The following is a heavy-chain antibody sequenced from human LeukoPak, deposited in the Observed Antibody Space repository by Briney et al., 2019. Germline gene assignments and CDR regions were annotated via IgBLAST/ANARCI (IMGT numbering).Heavy chain of an antibody. CDR2: IRQDGSER. V-gene: IGHV3-7*03. CDR1: GFTFSSSW. CDR3: AKARFTVTNYFDY. Sequence: PGGSLRLSCAASGFTFSSSWMHWVRQAPGKGLEWVANIRQDGSERYYVDSVKGRFTISRDNAKNTMYLQMNSLRAEDTAVYYCAKARFTVTNYFDYWGQGTLVTVSS. D-gene: IGHD4-11*01. J-gene: IGHJ4*02.